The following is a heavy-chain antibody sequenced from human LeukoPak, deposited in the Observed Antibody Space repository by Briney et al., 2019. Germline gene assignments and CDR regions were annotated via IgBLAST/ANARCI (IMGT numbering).Heavy chain of an antibody. J-gene: IGHJ4*01. Sequence: GGSLRLSCAASGFSLSTYWMSWVRHTPAKGLECVSNIKQDGSVINYMDSLKGRSTISRENARESLYLEINILRADDTAVYYYASGPESSAFDLWGQGAMVTVSS. CDR2: IKQDGSVI. CDR1: GFSLSTYW. CDR3: ASGPESSAFDL. V-gene: IGHV3-7*01.